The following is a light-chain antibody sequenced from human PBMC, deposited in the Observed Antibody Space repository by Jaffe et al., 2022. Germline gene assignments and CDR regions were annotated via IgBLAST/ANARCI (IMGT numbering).Light chain of an antibody. CDR2: ETS. Sequence: DIQMTQSPSTLSASVGDRVTITCRASQSVTNRVAWYQQKPGKAPKLLIYETSTLESGVPSRFSGYGFGTQFTLTVSSLQPDDFGTYYCQQYSYYSWTFGQGTRVDIK. CDR3: QQYSYYSWT. CDR1: QSVTNR. V-gene: IGKV1-5*03. J-gene: IGKJ1*01.